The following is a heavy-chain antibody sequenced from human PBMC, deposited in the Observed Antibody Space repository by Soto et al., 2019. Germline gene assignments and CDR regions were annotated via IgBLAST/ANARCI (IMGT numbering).Heavy chain of an antibody. CDR1: GFSLTTSGVG. Sequence: QITLKESGPTLVKPTQTLTLTCTFSGFSLTTSGVGVGWIRQPPGKALEWLALIYWDDAKRYSPSLKSRLTITKDTSKNQVVLTMTNMDTVDTATYSCAHRLTLNSDWNYGRFDYWGQGTLVTVSS. V-gene: IGHV2-5*02. CDR3: AHRLTLNSDWNYGRFDY. J-gene: IGHJ4*02. CDR2: IYWDDAK. D-gene: IGHD1-7*01.